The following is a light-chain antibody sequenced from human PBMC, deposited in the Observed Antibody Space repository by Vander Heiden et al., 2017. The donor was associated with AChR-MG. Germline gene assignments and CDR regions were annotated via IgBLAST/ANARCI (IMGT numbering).Light chain of an antibody. Sequence: DIQLTQSPSSLSASVRDRVSITCRASQSISIYLNWYQQKPGKAPKLLIYAASSFQSGVPSRFRGSGSGTEFTLIISSLQFEDFATYYCQQSYTNPLTFGGGTKVEIK. CDR3: QQSYTNPLT. CDR1: QSISIY. CDR2: AAS. V-gene: IGKV1-39*01. J-gene: IGKJ4*01.